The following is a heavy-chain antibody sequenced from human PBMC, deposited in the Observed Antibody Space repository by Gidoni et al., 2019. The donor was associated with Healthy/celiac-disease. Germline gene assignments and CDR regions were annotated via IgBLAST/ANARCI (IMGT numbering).Heavy chain of an antibody. Sequence: QVQLVESGGGVVQPGRSLRLSCAASGFTFSSYGMPWVLQAPGKGLEWVAVISYDGSNKYYADSVKGRFTSSRDNSKNTLYLQMNSLRAEDTAVYYCAKDQGCTNGVCYHGMFDYWGQGTLVTVSS. D-gene: IGHD2-8*01. CDR2: ISYDGSNK. V-gene: IGHV3-30*18. J-gene: IGHJ4*02. CDR3: AKDQGCTNGVCYHGMFDY. CDR1: GFTFSSYG.